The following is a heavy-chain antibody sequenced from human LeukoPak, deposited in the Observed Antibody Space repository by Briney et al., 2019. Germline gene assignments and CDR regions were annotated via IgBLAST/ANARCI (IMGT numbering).Heavy chain of an antibody. Sequence: SQTLSLTCAISGDSVSSNSAAWNWIRQSPSRGLEWLGRTYYRSKWYNDYAVSVKSRLTIHPDTSKNQFSLQLNSVTPEDTAVYYCARGTTTYYDFWSGYYGAEYFQHWGQGTLVTVSS. CDR2: TYYRSKWYN. D-gene: IGHD3-3*01. J-gene: IGHJ1*01. V-gene: IGHV6-1*01. CDR3: ARGTTTYYDFWSGYYGAEYFQH. CDR1: GDSVSSNSAA.